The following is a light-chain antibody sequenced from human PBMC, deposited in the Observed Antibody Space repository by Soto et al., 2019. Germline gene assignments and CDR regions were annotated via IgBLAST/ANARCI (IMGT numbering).Light chain of an antibody. V-gene: IGKV3-15*01. CDR2: GTS. J-gene: IGKJ4*01. CDR3: QQYNNWPLT. CDR1: HRVSSY. Sequence: EIVMTQSPAPLSVSPGERATLSCRASHRVSSYLAWYQQKPGQAPRLLIYGTSTRATGIPARFSGSGSGTEFTLTISSLQSEDFAVYYCQQYNNWPLTFGAGTKVDIK.